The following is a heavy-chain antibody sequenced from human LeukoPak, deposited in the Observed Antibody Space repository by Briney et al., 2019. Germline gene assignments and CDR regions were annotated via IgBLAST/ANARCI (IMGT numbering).Heavy chain of an antibody. Sequence: ASVKVSCKASGGTFSSYAISWVRQAPGQGLEWMGGIFPIFGTANYAQKFQGRVTITADESTSTAYMELSSLRFEDTAVYYCVRVFAQAAFDIWGQGAMVTVSS. D-gene: IGHD2-21*01. CDR1: GGTFSSYA. V-gene: IGHV1-69*13. CDR3: VRVFAQAAFDI. J-gene: IGHJ3*02. CDR2: IFPIFGTA.